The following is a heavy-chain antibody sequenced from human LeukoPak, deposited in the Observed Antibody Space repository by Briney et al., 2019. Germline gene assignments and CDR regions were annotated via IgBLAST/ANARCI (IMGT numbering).Heavy chain of an antibody. CDR1: GGTFSSYA. V-gene: IGHV1-69*13. CDR3: AREPINIPTLESDGSQVDAFDI. J-gene: IGHJ3*02. Sequence: SVKVSCKASGGTFSSYAISWVRQAPGQGLEWMGGIIPIFGTANYAQKFQGRVTITADESTSTAYMELRSLRSDDTAVYYCAREPINIPTLESDGSQVDAFDIWGQGTMVTVSS. CDR2: IIPIFGTA. D-gene: IGHD5-24*01.